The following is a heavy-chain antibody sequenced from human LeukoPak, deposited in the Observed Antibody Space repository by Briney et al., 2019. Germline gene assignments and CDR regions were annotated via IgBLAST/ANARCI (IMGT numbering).Heavy chain of an antibody. Sequence: QPGGSLRLSCAASGFTFSGYDMNWVRQPPGRGLEWVSYISGSGSTIYYADSVKGRFTISRDNAKNSLNLQMNSLRAEDTAVYYCARGDAGYYYGMDVWGQGTTVTVSS. J-gene: IGHJ6*02. CDR1: GFTFSGYD. CDR3: ARGDAGYYYGMDV. CDR2: ISGSGSTI. D-gene: IGHD3-16*01. V-gene: IGHV3-48*03.